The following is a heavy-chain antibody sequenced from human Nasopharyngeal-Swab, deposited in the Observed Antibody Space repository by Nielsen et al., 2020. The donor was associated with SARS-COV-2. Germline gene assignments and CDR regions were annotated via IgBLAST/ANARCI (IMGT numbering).Heavy chain of an antibody. Sequence: SETLSLTCAVYGGSFSGYYWSWIRQPPGKGLEWIGEINHSGSTNYNPSLKSRVTISVDTSKNQFSLKLSSVTAADTAVYYCARGRDIVVVPAAGGAFDYWGQGTLVTVSS. J-gene: IGHJ4*02. D-gene: IGHD2-2*01. CDR3: ARGRDIVVVPAAGGAFDY. V-gene: IGHV4-34*01. CDR2: INHSGST. CDR1: GGSFSGYY.